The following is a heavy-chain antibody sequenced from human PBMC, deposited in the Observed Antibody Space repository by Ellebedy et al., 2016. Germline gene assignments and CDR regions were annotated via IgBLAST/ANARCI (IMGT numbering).Heavy chain of an antibody. V-gene: IGHV3-9*01. CDR2: INWNSAKI. CDR1: GFRFEDFA. CDR3: AKDLRASPPVTGIDV. Sequence: GGSLRLSCAASGFRFEDFAMHWVRQAPGKGLEWVSFINWNSAKIAYADSVRGRFIISRDNAKNSLFLKMNSLRPEDTALYYCAKDLRASPPVTGIDVWGQGTTVTVSS. D-gene: IGHD3-10*01. J-gene: IGHJ6*02.